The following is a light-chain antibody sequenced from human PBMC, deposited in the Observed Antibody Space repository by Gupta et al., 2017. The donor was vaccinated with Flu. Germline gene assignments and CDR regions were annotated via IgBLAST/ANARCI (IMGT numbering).Light chain of an antibody. J-gene: IGLJ3*02. CDR2: EDN. V-gene: IGLV6-57*01. Sequence: FILTQPHSVSESPGKAITISGTRSSGRIASNYVQWYQQRPGRSPTAVIYEDNQRPSGVPDRFSGSIDGSSNSASLTISGLKTEDEADYYCQSYDNNVWVFGGGSKLTVL. CDR1: SGRIASNY. CDR3: QSYDNNVWV.